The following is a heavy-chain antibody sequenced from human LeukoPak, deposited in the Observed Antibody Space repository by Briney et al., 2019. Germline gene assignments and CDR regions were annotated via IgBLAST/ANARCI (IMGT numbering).Heavy chain of an antibody. J-gene: IGHJ1*01. CDR3: ARPHGLLLRPEAWYFQH. V-gene: IGHV3-30*04. D-gene: IGHD3-22*01. CDR1: GFTFSSYA. CDR2: ISYDGSNK. Sequence: GGSLRLSCAASGFTFSSYAMRWVRQAPGKGLEWVAVISYDGSNKYYADSVKGRFTISRDNSKNTLYLQMNSLRAEDTAVYYCARPHGLLLRPEAWYFQHWGQGTLVTVSS.